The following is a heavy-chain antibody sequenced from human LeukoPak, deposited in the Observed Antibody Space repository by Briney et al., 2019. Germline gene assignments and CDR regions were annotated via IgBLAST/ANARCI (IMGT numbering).Heavy chain of an antibody. V-gene: IGHV4-59*08. CDR1: GGSISSYY. CDR3: ARKGYFDS. J-gene: IGHJ4*02. CDR2: IFYSGST. Sequence: SETLSLTCTVSGGSISSYYWNWIRQPPGKGLERIGYIFYSGSTSYNPSLKSRVTISLDTSKNQFSLKLTSVTAADTAMYYCARKGYFDSWGQGTLVTVSS.